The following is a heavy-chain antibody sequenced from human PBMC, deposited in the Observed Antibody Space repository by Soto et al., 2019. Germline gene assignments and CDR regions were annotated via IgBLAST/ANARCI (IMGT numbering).Heavy chain of an antibody. V-gene: IGHV1-3*01. Sequence: ASVKVSCKASGYTFTSYAMHWVRQAPGQRLEWMGWINAGNGNTKYSQKFQGRVTITRDTSASTAYMELSSLRSEDTAVYYCARDSSYGEKRGLFLWGQGTMVTVSS. CDR1: GYTFTSYA. J-gene: IGHJ3*01. CDR3: ARDSSYGEKRGLFL. D-gene: IGHD1-26*01. CDR2: INAGNGNT.